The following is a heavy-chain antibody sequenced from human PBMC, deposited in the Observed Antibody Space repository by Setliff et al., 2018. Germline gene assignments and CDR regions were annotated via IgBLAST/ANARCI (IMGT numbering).Heavy chain of an antibody. D-gene: IGHD3-22*01. CDR3: ARDALYDSNDRNSYYGNWLDP. V-gene: IGHV1-69*13. Sequence: SVKVSCKASGGSFSNYAIIWVRQAPGQGPEWMGGIIPIYGSTNNAEKFQGRVTFSADESMSTVYMELSSLTSADTALYYCARDALYDSNDRNSYYGNWLDPWGQG. CDR1: GGSFSNYA. J-gene: IGHJ5*02. CDR2: IIPIYGST.